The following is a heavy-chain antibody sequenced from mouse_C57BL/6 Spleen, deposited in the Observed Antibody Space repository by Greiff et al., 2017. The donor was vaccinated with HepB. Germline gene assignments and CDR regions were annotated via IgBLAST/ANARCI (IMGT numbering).Heavy chain of an antibody. CDR3: ARENYYGSRGYYFDY. D-gene: IGHD1-1*01. CDR2: ISDGGSYT. Sequence: EVKLVESGGGLVKPGGSLKLSCAASGFTFSSYAMSWVRQTPEKRLEWVATISDGGSYTYYPDNVKGRFTISRDNAKNTLYLQMSHLKSEDTAMYYCARENYYGSRGYYFDYWGQGTTLTVSS. CDR1: GFTFSSYA. V-gene: IGHV5-4*01. J-gene: IGHJ2*01.